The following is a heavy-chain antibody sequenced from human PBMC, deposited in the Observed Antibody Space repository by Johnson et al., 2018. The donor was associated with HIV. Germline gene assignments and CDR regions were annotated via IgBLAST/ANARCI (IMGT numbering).Heavy chain of an antibody. Sequence: QLVESGGGVVQPGGSLRLSCAASGFTFSSYGMHWVRQAPGKGLEWVAVISYDGSNKYYADSVKGRFTISRDNSKNTLYLQMNSLRAEDTAVYYCAKGDCSGGSFHAFDIWGQGTMVTVSS. J-gene: IGHJ3*02. CDR2: ISYDGSNK. CDR3: AKGDCSGGSFHAFDI. CDR1: GFTFSSYG. D-gene: IGHD2-15*01. V-gene: IGHV3-30*19.